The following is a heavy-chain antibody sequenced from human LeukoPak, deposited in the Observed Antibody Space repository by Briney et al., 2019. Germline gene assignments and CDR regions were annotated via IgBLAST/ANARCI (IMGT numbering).Heavy chain of an antibody. CDR2: ISHSGST. J-gene: IGHJ4*02. CDR1: GGSFSGYY. V-gene: IGHV4-34*01. CDR3: ARRSSGFDY. D-gene: IGHD6-19*01. Sequence: SETLSLTCAVYGGSFSGYYWSWIRQPPGKGLEWIGEISHSGSTNYNPSLKSRVTISVDTSKNQLSLKLSSVTAADTAVYYCARRSSGFDYWGQGTLVTVSS.